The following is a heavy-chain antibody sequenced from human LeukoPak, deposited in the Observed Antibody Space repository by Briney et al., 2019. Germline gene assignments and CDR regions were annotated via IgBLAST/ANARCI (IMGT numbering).Heavy chain of an antibody. J-gene: IGHJ3*02. CDR1: GGSISSSSYY. Sequence: SETLSLTCTVSGGSISSSSYYWGWIRQPPGKGLEWIGSIYYSGSTYYNPSLKSRVTISVDTSKNQFSLKLSSVTAADTAVYYCARHSVEMATSSSPYDAFDIWDQGTMVTVSS. D-gene: IGHD5-24*01. V-gene: IGHV4-39*01. CDR3: ARHSVEMATSSSPYDAFDI. CDR2: IYYSGST.